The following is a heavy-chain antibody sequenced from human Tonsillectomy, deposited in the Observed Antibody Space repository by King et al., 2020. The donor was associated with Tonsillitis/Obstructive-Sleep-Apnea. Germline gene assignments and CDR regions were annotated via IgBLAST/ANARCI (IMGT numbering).Heavy chain of an antibody. Sequence: VQLVESGGGLVQPGGSLRLSCAASGFTFSSYAMSWVRQAPGKGLEWVSAISGSGGSTYYADSVKGRFTISRGNWKKTPYLQMNSLRAEDTAVYYCAKDVNWGSSYYGMDVWGQGTTVTVSS. CDR2: ISGSGGST. CDR3: AKDVNWGSSYYGMDV. J-gene: IGHJ6*02. CDR1: GFTFSSYA. D-gene: IGHD7-27*01. V-gene: IGHV3-23*04.